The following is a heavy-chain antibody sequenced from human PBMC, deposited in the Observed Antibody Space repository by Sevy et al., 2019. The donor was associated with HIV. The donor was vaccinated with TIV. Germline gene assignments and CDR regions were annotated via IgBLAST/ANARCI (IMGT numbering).Heavy chain of an antibody. D-gene: IGHD3-3*01. V-gene: IGHV3-33*08. CDR2: IWYDGSKK. Sequence: GGSLRLSCAASGFTFNNYGMHWVRQAPGKGLEWVALIWYDGSKKYYADSVKGRFAISRDNSTNTLYLPMNSLRPEDTAVYYCASGPSYDFWSGRYWGQGTLVTVSS. CDR3: ASGPSYDFWSGRY. CDR1: GFTFNNYG. J-gene: IGHJ4*02.